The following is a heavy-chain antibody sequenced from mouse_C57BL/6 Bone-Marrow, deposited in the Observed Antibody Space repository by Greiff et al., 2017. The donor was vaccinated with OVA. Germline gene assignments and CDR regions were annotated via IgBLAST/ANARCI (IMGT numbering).Heavy chain of an antibody. CDR1: GFTFSSYA. V-gene: IGHV5-4*01. J-gene: IGHJ3*01. CDR3: AREGHYCGSSAWFAY. Sequence: EVQGVESGGGLVKPGGSLKLSCAASGFTFSSYAMSWVRQTPEKRLEWVATISDGGSYTYYPDNVKGRFTISRDNAKNNLYLQRSHLKSEDTAMYYCAREGHYCGSSAWFAYWGQGTLVTVSA. CDR2: ISDGGSYT. D-gene: IGHD1-1*01.